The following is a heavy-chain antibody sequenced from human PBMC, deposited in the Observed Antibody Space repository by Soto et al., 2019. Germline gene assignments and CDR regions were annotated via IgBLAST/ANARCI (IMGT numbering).Heavy chain of an antibody. Sequence: SETLSLTCTVSGGSISSSSYYWGWIRQPPGKGLEWIGSIYYSGSTYYNPSLKSRVTISVDTSKNQFSLKLSSVTAADTAVYYCARWRGIAAAVDYWGQGTLVTVSS. CDR1: GGSISSSSYY. CDR2: IYYSGST. CDR3: ARWRGIAAAVDY. J-gene: IGHJ4*02. V-gene: IGHV4-39*01. D-gene: IGHD6-13*01.